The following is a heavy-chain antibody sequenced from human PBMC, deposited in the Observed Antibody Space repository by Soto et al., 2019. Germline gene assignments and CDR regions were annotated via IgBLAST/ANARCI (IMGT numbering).Heavy chain of an antibody. CDR1: GFTFTNYF. V-gene: IGHV1-46*04. Sequence: QVQLVQSGAEVKKPGASVKVSCKASGFTFTNYFFHWVRQAPRQGLEWMGIISPYDGSTNYVQSWGGGGGGGGGGGGGGGGGELSSLRSEDTAVYYCARGDGRGSSGFYYYYGMDVWGHGTTVTVSS. J-gene: IGHJ6*02. CDR3: ARGDGRGSSGFYYYYGMDV. D-gene: IGHD6-25*01. CDR2: ISPYDGST.